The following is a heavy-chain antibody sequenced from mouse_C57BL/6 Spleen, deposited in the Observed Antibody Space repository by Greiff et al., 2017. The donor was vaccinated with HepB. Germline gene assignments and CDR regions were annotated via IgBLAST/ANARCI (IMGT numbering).Heavy chain of an antibody. CDR2: IDPENGDT. CDR1: GFNIKDDY. V-gene: IGHV14-4*01. Sequence: EVQLQQSGAELVRPGASVKLSCTASGFNIKDDYMHWVKQRPEQGLEWIGWIDPENGDTEYASKFQGKATITADTSSNTAYLQLSSLTSEDTAVYYCTTGLRSSGADWGQGTLVTVSA. CDR3: TTGLRSSGAD. J-gene: IGHJ3*01. D-gene: IGHD1-1*01.